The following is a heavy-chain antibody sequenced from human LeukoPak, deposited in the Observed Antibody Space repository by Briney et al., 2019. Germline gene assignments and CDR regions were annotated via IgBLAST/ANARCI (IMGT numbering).Heavy chain of an antibody. Sequence: GGSLRLSCAASGFTVSSNYMGWVRQAPGKGLEWVSVIYSGGSTYYADSVKGRFTISRDSSKNTLYLQMNSLRAEDTAVYYCARDYGGSYNFDYWGQGTLVTVSS. CDR1: GFTVSSNY. V-gene: IGHV3-53*01. J-gene: IGHJ4*02. CDR2: IYSGGST. D-gene: IGHD1-26*01. CDR3: ARDYGGSYNFDY.